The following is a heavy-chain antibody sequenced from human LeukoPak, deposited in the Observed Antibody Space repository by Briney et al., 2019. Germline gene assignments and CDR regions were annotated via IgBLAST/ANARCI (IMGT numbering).Heavy chain of an antibody. CDR2: IYYSGST. CDR3: ARAPSSSPTNYFDY. Sequence: SETLSLTCTVSGGSISSYYWSWIRQPPGKGLEWIGYIYYSGSTYYNPSLKSRVTISVDTSKNQFSLKLSSVTAADTAVYYCARAPSSSPTNYFDYWGQGTLVTVSS. V-gene: IGHV4-59*06. J-gene: IGHJ4*02. CDR1: GGSISSYY. D-gene: IGHD6-6*01.